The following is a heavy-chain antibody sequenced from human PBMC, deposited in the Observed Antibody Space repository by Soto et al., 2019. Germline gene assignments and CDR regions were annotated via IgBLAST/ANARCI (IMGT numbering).Heavy chain of an antibody. J-gene: IGHJ4*02. CDR2: INPSGGST. V-gene: IGHV1-46*01. D-gene: IGHD2-8*01. Sequence: QVQLVQSGAEVKKPGASVKISCKASGYTFTSYYMHWVRQAPGQGLEWMGIINPSGGSTNYAQKIPGRVAMTSDTSTSTVYMELNSLRSEDTAVYYCARPPYPGCINAVCYPLDYWGQGTLVTVSS. CDR3: ARPPYPGCINAVCYPLDY. CDR1: GYTFTSYY.